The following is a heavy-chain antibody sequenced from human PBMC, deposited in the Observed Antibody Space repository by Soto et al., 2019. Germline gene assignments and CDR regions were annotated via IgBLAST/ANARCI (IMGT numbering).Heavy chain of an antibody. V-gene: IGHV3-7*01. CDR2: INQGGSAK. CDR1: TFTFINHL. J-gene: IGHJ4*02. CDR3: ARIYCSTTSCYIDY. D-gene: IGHD2-2*02. Sequence: XGSLRLACSADTFTFINHLLSWVRQAPGKGLEWVANINQGGSAKYYLDSVKGRFTISRDNAKNSLDLQMNSLRAEDTAVYYCARIYCSTTSCYIDYWGQGSLVTVSS.